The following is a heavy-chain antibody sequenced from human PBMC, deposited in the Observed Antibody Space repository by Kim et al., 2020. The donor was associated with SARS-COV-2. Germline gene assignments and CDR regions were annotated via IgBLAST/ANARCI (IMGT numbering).Heavy chain of an antibody. V-gene: IGHV3-30*18. CDR3: AKGYMDV. CDR1: GFTFSSYG. J-gene: IGHJ6*03. CDR2: ISYDGSNK. Sequence: GGSLRLSSAASGFTFSSYGMHWVRQAPGKGLEWVAVISYDGSNKYYADSVKGRFTISRDNSKNTLYLQMNSLRAEDTAVYYCAKGYMDVWGQGTTVTVSS.